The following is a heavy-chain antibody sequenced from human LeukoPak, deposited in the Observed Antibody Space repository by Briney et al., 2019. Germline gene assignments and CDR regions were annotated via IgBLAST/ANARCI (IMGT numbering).Heavy chain of an antibody. J-gene: IGHJ4*02. Sequence: SETLSLTCSVSGGSISSSSYYWAWIRQPPGKGLEWIANIYYSGSTYFNPSLNSRVTISEDTSKNQFPLKLSSVTAADTAVYYCARDTAVALDYWGQGTLVTVSS. CDR1: GGSISSSSYY. CDR2: IYYSGST. CDR3: ARDTAVALDY. V-gene: IGHV4-39*06. D-gene: IGHD6-19*01.